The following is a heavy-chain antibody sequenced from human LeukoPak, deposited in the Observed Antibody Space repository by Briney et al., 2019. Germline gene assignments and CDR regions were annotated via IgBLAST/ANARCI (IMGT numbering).Heavy chain of an antibody. J-gene: IGHJ6*03. Sequence: GGSLRLSCAASGFTFSSYAMSWVRQAPGKGLVWVSAISGSGGSTYYADSVKGRFTISRDNSKNTLYLQMNSLRAEDTAVYYCAKYYGDYAYYYYMDAWGKGTTVTVSS. D-gene: IGHD4-17*01. CDR2: ISGSGGST. V-gene: IGHV3-23*01. CDR1: GFTFSSYA. CDR3: AKYYGDYAYYYYMDA.